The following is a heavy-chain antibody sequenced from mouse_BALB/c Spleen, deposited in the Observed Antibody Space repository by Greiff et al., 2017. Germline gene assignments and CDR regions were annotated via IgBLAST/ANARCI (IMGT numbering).Heavy chain of an antibody. J-gene: IGHJ2*01. Sequence: VQLQQSGAELAKPGASVKMSCKASGYTFTSYWMHWVKQRPGQGLEWIGYINPSTGYTDYNQKFKDKATLTADKSSSTAYMQLSSLTSEDSAVYYCARAYYDYPWYWGQGTTLTVSS. CDR3: ARAYYDYPWY. CDR2: INPSTGYT. D-gene: IGHD2-4*01. V-gene: IGHV1-7*01. CDR1: GYTFTSYW.